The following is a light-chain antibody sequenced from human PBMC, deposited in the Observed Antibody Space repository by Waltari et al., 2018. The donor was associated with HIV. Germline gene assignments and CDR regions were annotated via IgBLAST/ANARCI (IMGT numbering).Light chain of an antibody. Sequence: SDVLTQPPSVSVAPGQTARITCGINHVGRKSVFLYQRKPGQAPVLVISYDNDRPSGIPARFAGSNTGDTATLIISRVEAGDEAEYYCQVWENNGGYPVVLGGGTKLAVL. J-gene: IGLJ2*01. V-gene: IGLV3-21*01. CDR2: YDN. CDR1: HVGRKS. CDR3: QVWENNGGYPVV.